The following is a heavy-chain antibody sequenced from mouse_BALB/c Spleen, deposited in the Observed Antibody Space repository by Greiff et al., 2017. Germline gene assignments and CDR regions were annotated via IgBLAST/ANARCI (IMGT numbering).Heavy chain of an antibody. CDR1: GFTFSDYY. CDR2: ISDGGSYT. J-gene: IGHJ3*01. D-gene: IGHD1-1*01. Sequence: EVMLVESGGGLVKPGGSLKLSCAASGFTFSDYYMYWVRQTPEKRLEWVATISDGGSYTYYPDSVKGRFTISRDNAKNNLYLQMSSLKSEDTAMYYCASLYYGSNPFAYWGQGTLVTVSA. CDR3: ASLYYGSNPFAY. V-gene: IGHV5-4*02.